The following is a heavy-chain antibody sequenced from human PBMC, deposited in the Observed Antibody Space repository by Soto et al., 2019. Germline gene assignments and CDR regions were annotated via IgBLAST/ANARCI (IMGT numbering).Heavy chain of an antibody. J-gene: IGHJ4*02. V-gene: IGHV3-23*01. Sequence: EMQLLDSGGGLVQHGGSLRLSCAASGFTFNNYAMTWVRQAPGKGLEWVSAISGGGDTTSYADSVKGRFTVSRDGSKNTLYLQMSSLRAEDTALYYCAKGRGGSGSLSPRVDFWGQGTLVTVSS. CDR1: GFTFNNYA. CDR3: AKGRGGSGSLSPRVDF. D-gene: IGHD3-10*01. CDR2: ISGGGDTT.